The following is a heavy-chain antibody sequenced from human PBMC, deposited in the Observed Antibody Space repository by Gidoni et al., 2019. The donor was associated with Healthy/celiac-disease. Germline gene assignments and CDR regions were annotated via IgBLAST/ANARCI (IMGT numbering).Heavy chain of an antibody. CDR2: ISYDGSNK. D-gene: IGHD3-10*01. Sequence: QVQLVESGGGVVQPGRSLSLSCAASGFTFSSYAMHWVRQAPGKGLEWWAVISYDGSNKYYADSVKGRFTISRDNSKNTLYLQMNSLRAEDTAVYYCAVSGSQAMYFQHWGQGTLVTVSS. V-gene: IGHV3-30-3*01. CDR3: AVSGSQAMYFQH. CDR1: GFTFSSYA. J-gene: IGHJ1*01.